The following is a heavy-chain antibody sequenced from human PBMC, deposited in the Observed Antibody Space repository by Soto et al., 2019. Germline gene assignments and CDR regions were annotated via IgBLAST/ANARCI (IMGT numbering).Heavy chain of an antibody. J-gene: IGHJ4*02. V-gene: IGHV4-61*01. CDR2: IYYRANP. CDR1: SASLSSSTYY. D-gene: IGHD5-12*01. Sequence: SETLSLTCSVSSASLSSSTYYWSWTRQPPGKGLEWIGYIYYRANPNYNPSLKSRVTISQDTSKNQFSLKLSSVTAADTAVYYCARHYGDGYDYVDYWGQGTLVTVSS. CDR3: ARHYGDGYDYVDY.